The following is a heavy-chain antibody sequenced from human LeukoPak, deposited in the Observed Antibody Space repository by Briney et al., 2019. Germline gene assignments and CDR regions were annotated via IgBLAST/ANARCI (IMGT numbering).Heavy chain of an antibody. D-gene: IGHD3-3*01. Sequence: GGSLRLSCAASGFTFSSYAMHWVSQAPGKGMEYVSAISSNGGSTYYANSVKGRFTISRDNSKNTLYLQMGSLRAEDMAVYYCAKAPPSDFWSGSNGGQGTLVTVSS. CDR2: ISSNGGST. J-gene: IGHJ4*02. CDR3: AKAPPSDFWSGSN. CDR1: GFTFSSYA. V-gene: IGHV3-64*01.